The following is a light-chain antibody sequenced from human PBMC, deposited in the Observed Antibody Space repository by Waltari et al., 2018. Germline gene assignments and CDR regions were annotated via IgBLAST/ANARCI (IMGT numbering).Light chain of an antibody. CDR3: QQYNDWPPVT. CDR1: QSVSSN. Sequence: MGMTQSPVALSVSPGERVTLSCRASQSVSSNLAWYQQKPGQAPRLLIYGVSTRATGIPARFSGSGSGTEFTLTISSLQSEDFAVYYCQQYNDWPPVTFGGGTEVEIK. V-gene: IGKV3-15*01. CDR2: GVS. J-gene: IGKJ4*01.